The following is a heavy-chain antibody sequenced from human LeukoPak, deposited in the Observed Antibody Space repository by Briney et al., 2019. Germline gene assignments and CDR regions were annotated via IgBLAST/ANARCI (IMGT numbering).Heavy chain of an antibody. J-gene: IGHJ4*02. CDR1: GYTFTGYY. CDR2: INPNSGGT. V-gene: IGHV1-2*02. Sequence: GASVKVSCKASGYTFTGYYMHWVRQTPGQGLEWMGWINPNSGGTNYAQKFQGRVTMTRDTSISTAYMELSSLRSEDTAVYYCARDSDYGSGSYYRPFDYWGQGTLVTVSS. CDR3: ARDSDYGSGSYYRPFDY. D-gene: IGHD3-10*01.